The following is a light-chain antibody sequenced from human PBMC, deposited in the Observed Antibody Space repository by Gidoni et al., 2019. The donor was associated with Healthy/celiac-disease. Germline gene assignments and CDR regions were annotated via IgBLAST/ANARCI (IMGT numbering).Light chain of an antibody. CDR3: QQRSNWPWT. CDR1: QSVSSY. Sequence: IVLTQSTATLSFSPGERATLSCSALQSVSSYLDCYQQKPGQAPRLLIYYASNRATGIPARFSGSGSGTDFTLTIRSLEPEDFAVYYCQQRSNWPWTFGQGTKVEIK. J-gene: IGKJ1*01. CDR2: YAS. V-gene: IGKV3-11*01.